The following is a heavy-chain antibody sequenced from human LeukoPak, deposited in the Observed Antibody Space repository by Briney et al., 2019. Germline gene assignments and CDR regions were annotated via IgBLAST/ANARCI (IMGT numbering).Heavy chain of an antibody. J-gene: IGHJ4*02. Sequence: PSETLSLTCTVSGGSISSYYWGWIRQPPGRGLEWIGSIYHSGSTYYNPSLKSRVTISVDTSKNQFSLKLSSVTAADTAVYYCARGFIFDYCGQGTLVTVSS. CDR2: IYHSGST. CDR3: ARGFIFDY. D-gene: IGHD3-10*01. V-gene: IGHV4-38-2*02. CDR1: GGSISSYY.